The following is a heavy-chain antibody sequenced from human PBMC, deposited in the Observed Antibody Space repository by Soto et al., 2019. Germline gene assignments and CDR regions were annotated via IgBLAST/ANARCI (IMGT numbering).Heavy chain of an antibody. D-gene: IGHD2-2*01. CDR3: AICTSCYAVLTYYYYYGMDV. J-gene: IGHJ6*02. CDR2: IDYSGST. V-gene: IGHV4-39*01. Sequence: QLQLQESGPGLVKPSETLSLTCTVSGGSISSSSYYWGWIRQPPGKGLEWIGSIDYSGSTYYNPSLKSRVTISVDTSKNQFSLKLSSVTAADTAVYYCAICTSCYAVLTYYYYYGMDVWGQGTTVTVSS. CDR1: GGSISSSSYY.